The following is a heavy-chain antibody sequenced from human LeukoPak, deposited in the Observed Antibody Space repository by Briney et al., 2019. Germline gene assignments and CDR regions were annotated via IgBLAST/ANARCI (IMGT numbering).Heavy chain of an antibody. CDR1: GYSISSGYY. Sequence: PSETLSLTCAVSGYSISSGYYWGWIRQPPGKGLEWIGRIYHSGSTYYNPSLKSRVTISLDTSRNQFSLRLSSVTAADTAVYFCARHRYYYDSSGSYYFDYWGQGTLVTVSS. J-gene: IGHJ4*02. CDR3: ARHRYYYDSSGSYYFDY. V-gene: IGHV4-38-2*01. D-gene: IGHD3-22*01. CDR2: IYHSGST.